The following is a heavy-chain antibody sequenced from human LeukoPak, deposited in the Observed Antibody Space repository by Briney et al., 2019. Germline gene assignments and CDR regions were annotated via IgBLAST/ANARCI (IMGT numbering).Heavy chain of an antibody. Sequence: ASVKVSCKASGYTFTSYGISWVRQAPGQGLEWMGWISAYNGNTNYAQKLQGRVTMTTDTSTSTAYMELGSLRSDDTAVYYCARDDDILTGYYKRPFDYWGQGTLVTVSS. V-gene: IGHV1-18*01. D-gene: IGHD3-9*01. CDR2: ISAYNGNT. J-gene: IGHJ4*02. CDR3: ARDDDILTGYYKRPFDY. CDR1: GYTFTSYG.